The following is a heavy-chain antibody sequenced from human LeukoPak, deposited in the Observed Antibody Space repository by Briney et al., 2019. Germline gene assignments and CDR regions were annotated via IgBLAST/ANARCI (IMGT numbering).Heavy chain of an antibody. CDR2: INPNSGGT. D-gene: IGHD1-26*01. V-gene: IGHV1-2*02. CDR1: GYTFTGYY. CDR3: ARERWELRADAFDI. J-gene: IGHJ3*02. Sequence: GASVKVSCKASGYTFTGYYMHWVRQAPGQGLEWMGWINPNSGGTNYAQKFQGRVTMTRDTSISTAYMELSRLRSDDTAVYYCARERWELRADAFDIWGQGTMVTVSS.